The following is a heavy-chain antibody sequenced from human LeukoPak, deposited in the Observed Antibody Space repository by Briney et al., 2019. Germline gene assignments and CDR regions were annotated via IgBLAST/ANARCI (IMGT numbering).Heavy chain of an antibody. D-gene: IGHD2-2*01. V-gene: IGHV3-21*01. Sequence: PGGSLRLSCAASGFTFSSYSMNWVRQAPGKGLEWVSSISSSSSYIYYADSVKGRFTISRDNAKNSLYLQMNSLRAEDTAVYYCASLRPLSSTSYNVILSYWYFDLWGRGTLVTVSS. CDR3: ASLRPLSSTSYNVILSYWYFDL. J-gene: IGHJ2*01. CDR2: ISSSSSYI. CDR1: GFTFSSYS.